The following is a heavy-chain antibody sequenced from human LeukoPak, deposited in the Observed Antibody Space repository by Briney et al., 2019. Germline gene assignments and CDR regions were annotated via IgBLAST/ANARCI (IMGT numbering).Heavy chain of an antibody. V-gene: IGHV4-30-4*01. D-gene: IGHD2-2*01. CDR2: IYYSGST. J-gene: IGHJ4*02. CDR3: AREGHCSSTSCPFDY. Sequence: SETLSLTCTVSGGSISSGDYYWSWIRQPPGKGLEWIGYIYYSGSTYYNPSLKSRVTISVDTSKNQFSLKLSSVTAADTAVYYCAREGHCSSTSCPFDYWGQGTLVTVSS. CDR1: GGSISSGDYY.